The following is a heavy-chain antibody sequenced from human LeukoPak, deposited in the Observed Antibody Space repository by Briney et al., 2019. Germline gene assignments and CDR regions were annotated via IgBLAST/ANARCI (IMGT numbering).Heavy chain of an antibody. CDR3: ARLTGGSGKVDV. D-gene: IGHD3-10*01. Sequence: SETLSLTCAVYGGSFSGYYWSWIRQPPGKGLEWIGEINHSGSTNYNPSLKSRVTISVDTSKNQFSLKLSSVTAADTAVYYCARLTGGSGKVDVWGKGTTVTVSS. CDR2: INHSGST. CDR1: GGSFSGYY. J-gene: IGHJ6*04. V-gene: IGHV4-34*01.